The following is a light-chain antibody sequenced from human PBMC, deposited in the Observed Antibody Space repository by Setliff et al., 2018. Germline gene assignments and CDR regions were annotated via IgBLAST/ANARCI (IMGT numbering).Light chain of an antibody. Sequence: QSALAQPASASGSPGQSITISCTGASSDIGDSNYVSWYQHLPGTAPKLLISGNNNRPSGVPDRFSGSKSGSSASLAISGLQSEDEADYYCAVWDNGLKGYVFGTGTKVTVL. V-gene: IGLV2-14*03. CDR3: AVWDNGLKGYV. J-gene: IGLJ1*01. CDR2: GNN. CDR1: SSDIGDSNY.